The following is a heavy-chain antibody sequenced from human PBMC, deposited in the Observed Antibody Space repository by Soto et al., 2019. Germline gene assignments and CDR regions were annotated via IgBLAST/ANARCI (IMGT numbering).Heavy chain of an antibody. J-gene: IGHJ4*02. Sequence: EVQLVESGGGLVQPGGSLRLSCAASGFTFSSYWMHWVRQAPGKGLVWVSRINSDGSSTSYADSVKGRFTISRDNAKNTLYLQMNSLRAEDTAVYYCERLWGNGDYRDYWGQGTLVTVSS. D-gene: IGHD3-16*01. CDR3: ERLWGNGDYRDY. V-gene: IGHV3-74*01. CDR2: INSDGSST. CDR1: GFTFSSYW.